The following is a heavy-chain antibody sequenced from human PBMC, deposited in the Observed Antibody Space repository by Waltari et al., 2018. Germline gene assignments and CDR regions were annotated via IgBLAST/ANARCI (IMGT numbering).Heavy chain of an antibody. D-gene: IGHD6-19*01. J-gene: IGHJ5*02. CDR2: IKRYGSEI. Sequence: EVQLVESGGGLVQPGGSLRLPCVVSGLNVGRYWMSGGRQAPGKGLEWVANIKRYGSEIYYVDSVKDRFTIFRDNAKNSLYLEMNSLRVEDTAVYYCATEAGTTSVNWFDPWGQGTLVTVSS. CDR3: ATEAGTTSVNWFDP. CDR1: GLNVGRYW. V-gene: IGHV3-7*01.